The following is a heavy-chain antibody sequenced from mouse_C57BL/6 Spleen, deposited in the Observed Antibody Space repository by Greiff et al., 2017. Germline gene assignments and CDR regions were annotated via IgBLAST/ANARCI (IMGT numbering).Heavy chain of an antibody. Sequence: VKLQESGPELVKPGASVKISCKASGYAFSSSWMNWVKQRPGKGLEWIGRIYPGDGDTNYNGKFKGKATLTADKSSSTAYMQLSSLTSEDSAVYFCARTPYYYGSSYRYFDVWGTGTTVTVSS. J-gene: IGHJ1*03. CDR2: IYPGDGDT. V-gene: IGHV1-82*01. CDR3: ARTPYYYGSSYRYFDV. CDR1: GYAFSSSW. D-gene: IGHD1-1*01.